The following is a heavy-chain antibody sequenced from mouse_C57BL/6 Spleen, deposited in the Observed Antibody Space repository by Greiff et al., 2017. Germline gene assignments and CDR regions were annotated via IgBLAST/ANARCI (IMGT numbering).Heavy chain of an antibody. J-gene: IGHJ4*01. V-gene: IGHV1-4*01. CDR3: AIYYDYSVGAVDY. Sequence: VQLQQSGAELARPGASVKMSCKASGYTFTSYTMHWVKQRPGQGLEWIGYINPSSGYTKYNQKFKDKATLTADKSSSTAYMQLSSLTSEDSAVYDWAIYYDYSVGAVDYWGQGTSVTVSS. CDR2: INPSSGYT. D-gene: IGHD2-4*01. CDR1: GYTFTSYT.